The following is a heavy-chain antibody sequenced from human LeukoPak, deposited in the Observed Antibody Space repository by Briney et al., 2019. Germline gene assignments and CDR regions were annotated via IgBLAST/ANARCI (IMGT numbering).Heavy chain of an antibody. CDR1: GGSINSYY. CDR3: ASVSCSGGSCYFDY. V-gene: IGHV4-59*01. J-gene: IGHJ4*02. Sequence: SETLSLTCTVSGGSINSYYWSWIRQPPGKGLEWIGYIYYSGSTNYNPSLKSRVTISVDTSKNQFSLKLSSVTAADTAVYYCASVSCSGGSCYFDYWGQGTLVTVSS. CDR2: IYYSGST. D-gene: IGHD2-15*01.